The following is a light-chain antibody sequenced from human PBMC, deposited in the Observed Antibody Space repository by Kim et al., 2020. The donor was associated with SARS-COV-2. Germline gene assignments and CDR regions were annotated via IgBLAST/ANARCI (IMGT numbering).Light chain of an antibody. Sequence: GKSVTIAWPRSSGSSDDHYVQWYQQRPGGVPTTVIYEDDQRPSGVSDRFSGSIDNSSNSASLTISGLRTEDEADYYCQSYNRDNVIFGGGTQLTVL. CDR1: SGSSDDHY. V-gene: IGLV6-57*03. CDR3: QSYNRDNVI. J-gene: IGLJ2*01. CDR2: EDD.